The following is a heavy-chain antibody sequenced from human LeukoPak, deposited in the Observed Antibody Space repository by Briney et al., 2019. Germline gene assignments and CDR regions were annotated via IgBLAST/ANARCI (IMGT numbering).Heavy chain of an antibody. D-gene: IGHD6-19*01. CDR3: NAVQPPPPLDASHI. V-gene: IGHV3-15*01. CDR1: GLSFRDAW. CDR2: IKSKRSGETT. J-gene: IGHJ3*02. Sequence: GGSLRLSCAASGLSFRDAWMNRVRQAPGKGLEWVGCIKSKRSGETTDYAAPVRGRFTISRDDSKSTLYLHMTNLNTEDTAKYFFNAVQPPPPLDASHIWGQGTTVTVSS.